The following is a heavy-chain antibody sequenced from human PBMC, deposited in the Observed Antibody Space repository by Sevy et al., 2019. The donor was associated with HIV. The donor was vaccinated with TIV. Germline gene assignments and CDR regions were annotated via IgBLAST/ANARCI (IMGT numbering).Heavy chain of an antibody. Sequence: ASMKVSCKASGYTFTNNGIIWVRQAPGQGLEWMGWINTYNGHTNYVQKFQGRVTMTTDTSTNTAYMELRSLRSDDTAVYYCAREDGGLEDVWGQGTTVTVSS. CDR2: INTYNGHT. V-gene: IGHV1-18*01. CDR1: GYTFTNNG. J-gene: IGHJ6*02. CDR3: AREDGGLEDV. D-gene: IGHD3-16*01.